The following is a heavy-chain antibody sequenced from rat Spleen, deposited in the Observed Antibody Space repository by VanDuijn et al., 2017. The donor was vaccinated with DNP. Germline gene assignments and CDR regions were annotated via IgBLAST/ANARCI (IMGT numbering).Heavy chain of an antibody. J-gene: IGHJ2*01. CDR2: TIGSGGNS. V-gene: IGHV5-31*01. CDR1: GFTFNDYW. D-gene: IGHD1-11*01. CDR3: ARGVYGGYLYFDY. Sequence: VQLVESGGDLVQPGKSLKLSCVASGFTFNDYWMTWIRQVPGKGLEWVASTIGSGGNSYYPDSLKGQFTISRDNAKNTLYLQMNSLRSEDTATYYCARGVYGGYLYFDYWGQGVMVTVSS.